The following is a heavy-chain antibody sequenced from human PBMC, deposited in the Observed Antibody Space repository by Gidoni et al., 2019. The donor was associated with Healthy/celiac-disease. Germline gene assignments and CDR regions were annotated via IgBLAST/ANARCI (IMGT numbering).Heavy chain of an antibody. CDR2: IRSKANSYAT. V-gene: IGHV3-73*01. CDR1: GFPYSGSA. J-gene: IGHJ6*02. CDR3: TRESRGYSGYDYYYYYGMDV. Sequence: EVQLVESGGGLVQPGGSLKLSCAASGFPYSGSAMHWVRQASGKGLEWVGRIRSKANSYATAYAASVKGRFTISRDDSKNTAYLQMNSLKTEDTAVYYCTRESRGYSGYDYYYYYGMDVWGQGTTVTVSS. D-gene: IGHD5-12*01.